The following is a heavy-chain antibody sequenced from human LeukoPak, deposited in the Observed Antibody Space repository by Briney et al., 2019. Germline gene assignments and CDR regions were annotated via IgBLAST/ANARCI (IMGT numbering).Heavy chain of an antibody. CDR3: ARRKAGWLPRPLDWYFDL. CDR1: GGSISSYY. V-gene: IGHV4-59*08. CDR2: IYYSGST. Sequence: SETLSLTCTVSGGSISSYYWSWIRQPPGKGLEWIGYIYYSGSTNYNPSLKSRVTISVDTSKNQFSLKLSSVTAADTAVYYCARRKAGWLPRPLDWYFDLWGRGTLVTVSS. D-gene: IGHD6-19*01. J-gene: IGHJ2*01.